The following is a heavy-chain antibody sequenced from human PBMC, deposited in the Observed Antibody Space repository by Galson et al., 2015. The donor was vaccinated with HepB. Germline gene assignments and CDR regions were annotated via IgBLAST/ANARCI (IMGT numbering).Heavy chain of an antibody. V-gene: IGHV3-15*01. D-gene: IGHD2-21*02. CDR2: IKSETDGGTT. J-gene: IGHJ5*02. CDR3: TTANCGAGCPKYNWFDP. Sequence: SLRLSCAASGFSFPNAWMSWVRQAPGKGLEWVGRIKSETDGGTTDYAAPVKGRFTISRDDSKNTLYLQMNSLKTEDTAVYYCTTANCGAGCPKYNWFDPWGQGTLVTVSS. CDR1: GFSFPNAW.